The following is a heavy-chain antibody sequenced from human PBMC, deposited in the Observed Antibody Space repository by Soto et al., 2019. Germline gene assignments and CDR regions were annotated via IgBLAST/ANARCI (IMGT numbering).Heavy chain of an antibody. V-gene: IGHV1-2*04. J-gene: IGHJ6*03. CDR1: GYTFTGYY. D-gene: IGHD2-2*01. CDR2: INPNSGGT. CDR3: ARDMKYCISTSCPALSYYYYMDV. Sequence: ASVKVSCKASGYTFTGYYMHWVRQAPGQGLEWMGWINPNSGGTNYAQKFQGWVTMTRDTSISTAYMELSRLRSDDTAVYYCARDMKYCISTSCPALSYYYYMDVWGKGTTVTVSS.